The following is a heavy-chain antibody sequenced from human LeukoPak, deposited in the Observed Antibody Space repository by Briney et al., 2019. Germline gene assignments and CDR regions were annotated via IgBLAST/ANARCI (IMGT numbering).Heavy chain of an antibody. D-gene: IGHD2-2*01. V-gene: IGHV3-33*01. CDR2: IWYGGSNK. CDR1: GFTFSSYG. Sequence: PGGSLRLSCAASGFTFSSYGMHWVRQAPGKGLEWVAVIWYGGSNKYYADSVKGRFTISGDNSKNTLYLQMNSLRAEDTAVYYCARGRRPDIVVVPAAIVGWFDPWGQGTLVTVSS. CDR3: ARGRRPDIVVVPAAIVGWFDP. J-gene: IGHJ5*02.